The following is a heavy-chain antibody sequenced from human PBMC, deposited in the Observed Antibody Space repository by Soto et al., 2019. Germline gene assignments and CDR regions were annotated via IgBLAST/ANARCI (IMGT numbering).Heavy chain of an antibody. J-gene: IGHJ4*02. D-gene: IGHD3-22*01. Sequence: QVVLQESGPGLVKPSETLSLTCSVSGRSITSYYWSWVRQPPGKGLEWIGYIYDNGITSQNPSLKSRVTMSADTSQNQFSLKLTSVPGADTAVYFCAMTYDSNGYATEFASWGQGILVTVTS. CDR3: AMTYDSNGYATEFAS. CDR1: GRSITSYY. V-gene: IGHV4-59*12. CDR2: IYDNGIT.